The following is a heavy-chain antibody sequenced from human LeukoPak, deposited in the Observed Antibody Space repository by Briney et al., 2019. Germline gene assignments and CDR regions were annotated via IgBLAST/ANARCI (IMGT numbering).Heavy chain of an antibody. D-gene: IGHD1-1*01. V-gene: IGHV1-2*02. J-gene: IGHJ4*02. CDR2: INPNSGDT. Sequence: ASVKVSCKASGYAFTGYYMYWVRQAPGQGLEWMGWINPNSGDTNYAQMFQGRVTMTRDTSISTAYMELSRLTSDDTAVYYCARATGWLPFDYWGQGTLVTISS. CDR1: GYAFTGYY. CDR3: ARATGWLPFDY.